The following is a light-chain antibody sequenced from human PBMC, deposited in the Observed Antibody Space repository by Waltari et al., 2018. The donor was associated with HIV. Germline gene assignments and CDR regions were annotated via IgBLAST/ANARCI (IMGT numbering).Light chain of an antibody. Sequence: ENVLTQSPGALSLSPGERATLSCRASQRVSSSYMAWYQQRPGQATRLRISGASSRATGIPDRFLGSGSGTDFTLTINRLEPEDFAVYYCQQYSTSPFTLGQGTRLEIK. J-gene: IGKJ5*01. CDR2: GAS. CDR1: QRVSSSY. CDR3: QQYSTSPFT. V-gene: IGKV3-20*01.